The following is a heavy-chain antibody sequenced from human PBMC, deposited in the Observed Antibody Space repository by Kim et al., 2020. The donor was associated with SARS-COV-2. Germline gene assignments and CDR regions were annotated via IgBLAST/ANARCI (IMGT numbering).Heavy chain of an antibody. CDR3: ARDREGDLRRDDAFDI. V-gene: IGHV3-7*03. J-gene: IGHJ3*02. CDR2: IKQDGSET. Sequence: GGSLRLSCAASGFTFSSYWMSWVRQAPGKGLEWVANIKQDGSETYYVDSVKGRFTISRDNAKNSLYLQMNSLRAEDTAVYYCARDREGDLRRDDAFDIWGQGTMVTVSS. D-gene: IGHD3-16*01. CDR1: GFTFSSYW.